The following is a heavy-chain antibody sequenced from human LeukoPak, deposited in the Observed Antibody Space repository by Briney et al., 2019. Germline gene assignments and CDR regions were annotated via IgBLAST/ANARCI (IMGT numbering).Heavy chain of an antibody. Sequence: PGGSLRLSCAASGFTFGSYSMSWVRQAPGKGLEWVSVSAGGITTYYADSVKGRFTISRDNSKNTLYLQMNSLRAEDTAVYYCAREGEPRNPTGFDYWGQGTLVTVSS. CDR3: AREGEPRNPTGFDY. CDR1: GFTFGSYS. D-gene: IGHD1-14*01. CDR2: SAGGITT. J-gene: IGHJ4*02. V-gene: IGHV3-23*01.